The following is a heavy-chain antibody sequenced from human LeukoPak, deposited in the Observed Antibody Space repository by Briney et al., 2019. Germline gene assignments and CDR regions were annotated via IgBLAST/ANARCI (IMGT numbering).Heavy chain of an antibody. CDR3: AREKIAAAGMSFDY. CDR2: INHSGST. V-gene: IGHV4-34*01. CDR1: GGSFSGYF. Sequence: SETLSLTCAVYGGSFSGYFWTWIRQPPGKRLEWIGEINHSGSTNYNPSLKSRVTISVDSSNNQFSLKLSSVTAADTAVYYCAREKIAAAGMSFDYWGQGTLVTVSS. D-gene: IGHD6-13*01. J-gene: IGHJ4*02.